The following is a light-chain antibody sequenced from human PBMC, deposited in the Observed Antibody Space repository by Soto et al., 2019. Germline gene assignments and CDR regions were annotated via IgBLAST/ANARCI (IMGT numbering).Light chain of an antibody. Sequence: QSALTQPASVSGSPGQSITISCTGTSSDVGGYNYVSWYQQHPGKAPKLMIYDVSNRPSGVPNRFSGSKSGNTASLTISWLQAEDEADYYCSSYTSSGTLLVFGGGTKLTVL. CDR1: SSDVGGYNY. CDR2: DVS. CDR3: SSYTSSGTLLV. V-gene: IGLV2-14*03. J-gene: IGLJ3*02.